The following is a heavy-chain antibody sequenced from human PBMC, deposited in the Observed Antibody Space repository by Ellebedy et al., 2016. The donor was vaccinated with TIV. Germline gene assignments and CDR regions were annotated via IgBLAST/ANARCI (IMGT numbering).Heavy chain of an antibody. J-gene: IGHJ4*02. V-gene: IGHV1-3*01. CDR1: GYTFISYP. CDR2: INVGNGKT. Sequence: AASVTVSCKASGYTFISYPMHWVRQAPGQRLEWMGWINVGNGKTKYSENFQGRVSISRDTSATTSYMDLRSLRSEDTAVYFCARAMATPGAWDYWGQGTLVTVSS. CDR3: ARAMATPGAWDY. D-gene: IGHD2-8*01.